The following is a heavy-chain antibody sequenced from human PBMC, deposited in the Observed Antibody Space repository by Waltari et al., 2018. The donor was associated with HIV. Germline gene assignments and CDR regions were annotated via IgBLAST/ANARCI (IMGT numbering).Heavy chain of an antibody. CDR3: AREGNVDIVATMDYYGMDV. V-gene: IGHV3-33*08. CDR2: IWYDASNK. Sequence: QVQLVESGGGVVQPGRSLRLSCAASGFTFSSYGMHWVRQAPGKGLEWVELIWYDASNKYYADSVKGRFTISRDNSKNTLYLQMNSLRAEDTAVYYCAREGNVDIVATMDYYGMDVWGQGTTVTVSS. CDR1: GFTFSSYG. D-gene: IGHD5-12*01. J-gene: IGHJ6*02.